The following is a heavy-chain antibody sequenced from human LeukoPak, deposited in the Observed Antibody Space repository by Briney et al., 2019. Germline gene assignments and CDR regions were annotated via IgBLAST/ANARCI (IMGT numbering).Heavy chain of an antibody. Sequence: TGGSLRLSCAASGFTFSSYSMNWVRQAPGKGLEWVSSISSSSSYIYYADSVKGRFTISRDNAKNSLYLQMNSLRAEDTAVYYCARGLGGYDQFFDYWGQGTLVTVSS. J-gene: IGHJ4*02. CDR1: GFTFSSYS. D-gene: IGHD5-12*01. V-gene: IGHV3-21*01. CDR2: ISSSSSYI. CDR3: ARGLGGYDQFFDY.